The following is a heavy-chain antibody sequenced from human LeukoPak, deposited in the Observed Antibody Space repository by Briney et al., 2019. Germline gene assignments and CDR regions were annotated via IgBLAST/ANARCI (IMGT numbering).Heavy chain of an antibody. D-gene: IGHD2-8*02. Sequence: SETLSLTCAVYGGSFSGYYWSWIRQPPGKGLEWIGEINHSGSTNYNPSLKSRVTISVDTSKNQSSLKLSSVTAADTAVYYCAREVLGPYYFDYWGQGTLVTVSS. V-gene: IGHV4-34*01. CDR2: INHSGST. J-gene: IGHJ4*02. CDR1: GGSFSGYY. CDR3: AREVLGPYYFDY.